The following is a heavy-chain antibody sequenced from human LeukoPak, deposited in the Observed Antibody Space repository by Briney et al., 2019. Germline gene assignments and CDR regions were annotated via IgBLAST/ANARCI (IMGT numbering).Heavy chain of an antibody. D-gene: IGHD3-22*01. CDR2: IWYDGSKK. CDR1: GFTFSSYG. J-gene: IGHJ4*02. CDR3: AGKYYSDSSGLY. Sequence: GGSLRLSCAASGFTFSSYGMHWVRQAPGKGLEWVAVIWYDGSKKYYADSVKGRFTISRDNSKNTLYLQMNSLKAEDTAVYYCAGKYYSDSSGLYWGQGTLVTVPS. V-gene: IGHV3-33*01.